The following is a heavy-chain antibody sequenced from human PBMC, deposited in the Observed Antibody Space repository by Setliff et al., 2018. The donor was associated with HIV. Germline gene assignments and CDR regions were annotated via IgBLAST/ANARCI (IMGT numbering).Heavy chain of an antibody. V-gene: IGHV4-34*01. D-gene: IGHD3-9*01. J-gene: IGHJ4*02. CDR2: INHSGST. CDR3: ARGYYDILTGYYSSGIWDY. Sequence: PSETLSLTCAVYGGSFSGYNWSWIRQPPGKGLEWIGEINHSGSTNYNPSLKTRVTISVGTSKNQFSLKLSSVTAADTAVYFCARGYYDILTGYYSSGIWDYWGQGTLVTVSS. CDR1: GGSFSGYN.